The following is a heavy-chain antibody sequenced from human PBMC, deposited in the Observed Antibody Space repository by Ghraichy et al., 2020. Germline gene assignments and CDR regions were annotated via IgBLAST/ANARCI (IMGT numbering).Heavy chain of an antibody. D-gene: IGHD2-15*01. CDR3: TRHMHGGDVFEI. J-gene: IGHJ3*02. CDR2: IYYSGAT. Sequence: SETLSLTCSVSGASISKTTYYWAWIRQPPGKGLEWIGSIYYSGATYYNPSLKSRVTISVDTPKNQFSLKLTSMTAADTALYYCTRHMHGGDVFEIWGQETMVTMSS. CDR1: GASISKTTYY. V-gene: IGHV4-39*01.